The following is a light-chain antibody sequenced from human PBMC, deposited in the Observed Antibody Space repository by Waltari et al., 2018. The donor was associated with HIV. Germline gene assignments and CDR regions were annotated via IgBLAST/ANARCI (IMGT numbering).Light chain of an antibody. Sequence: QSVLTQPPSVSGAPGRKVIISCTGSSSNIGAGYDVQWYQQCPGTAPKVLIYGKTSRRSGVPDRFSGSKSGNSASLAITGLQADDEADYYCQSYDSSLNGWVFGGGTKLTV. CDR2: GKT. J-gene: IGLJ3*02. CDR1: SSNIGAGYD. V-gene: IGLV1-40*01. CDR3: QSYDSSLNGWV.